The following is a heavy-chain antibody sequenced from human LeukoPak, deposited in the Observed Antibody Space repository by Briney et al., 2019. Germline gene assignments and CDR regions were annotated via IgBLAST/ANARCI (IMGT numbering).Heavy chain of an antibody. J-gene: IGHJ4*02. CDR2: INPNSGGT. D-gene: IGHD5-18*01. CDR1: GYTFTGYY. Sequence: ASVKVSCKASGYTFTGYYMHWVRKAPGQGLEWMGWINPNSGGTNYAQKFQGRVTMTSDTPISTAYMELSRLRSDDTAVYYCARSRATERGYSYGYWGQGTLVTVSS. CDR3: ARSRATERGYSYGY. V-gene: IGHV1-2*02.